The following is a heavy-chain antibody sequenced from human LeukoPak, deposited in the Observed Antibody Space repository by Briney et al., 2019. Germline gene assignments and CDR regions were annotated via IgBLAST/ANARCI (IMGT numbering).Heavy chain of an antibody. CDR2: ISSSSSYI. Sequence: GGSLRLSCAASGFTFSSYSMNWVRQAPGKGLEWVSSISSSSSYIYYADSVKGRFTISRDNAKNSLYLQMNSLRAEDTAVYYCARTLPEGDGYNYGSDYWGQGTLVTVSS. V-gene: IGHV3-21*01. D-gene: IGHD5-24*01. CDR1: GFTFSSYS. CDR3: ARTLPEGDGYNYGSDY. J-gene: IGHJ4*02.